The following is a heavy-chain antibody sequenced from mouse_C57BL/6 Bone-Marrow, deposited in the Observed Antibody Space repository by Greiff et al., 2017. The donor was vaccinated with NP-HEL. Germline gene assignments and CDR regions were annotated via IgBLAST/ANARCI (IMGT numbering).Heavy chain of an antibody. V-gene: IGHV5-12*01. CDR1: GFTFSDYY. CDR3: ARRDDYLAWFAY. CDR2: ISNGGGST. Sequence: VQLKESGGGLVQPGGSLKLSCAASGFTFSDYYMYWVRQTPEKRLEWVAYISNGGGSTYYPDTVKGRFTISRDNAKNTLYLQMSRLKSEDTAMYYCARRDDYLAWFAYWGQGTLVTVSA. J-gene: IGHJ3*01. D-gene: IGHD2-4*01.